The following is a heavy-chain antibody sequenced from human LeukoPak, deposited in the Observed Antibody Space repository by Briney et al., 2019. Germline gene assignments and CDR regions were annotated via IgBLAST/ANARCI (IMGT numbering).Heavy chain of an antibody. CDR1: GGSFRSYY. CDR2: IYYTGST. D-gene: IGHD3/OR15-3a*01. Sequence: SETLSLTCTVSGGSFRSYYWSWIRQTPGKGLEWIGYIYYTGSTDYNPSLESRVTISLDTSKNQFSLKLSSVTAADTAVYYCARLWTNQMYHFDYWGQGTLVTVSS. CDR3: ARLWTNQMYHFDY. V-gene: IGHV4-59*08. J-gene: IGHJ4*02.